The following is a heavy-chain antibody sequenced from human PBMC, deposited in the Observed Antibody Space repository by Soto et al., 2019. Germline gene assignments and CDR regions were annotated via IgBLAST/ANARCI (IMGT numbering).Heavy chain of an antibody. CDR2: INHSGST. CDR3: ARGRYCSSTSCYEDY. Sequence: QVQLQQWGAGLLKPSETLSLTCAVYGGSFSGYYCSWIRQPPGKGLGWFGEINHSGSTNYNPSLKSRVTRSVATSKHQFSLKLSSVTAADTAVYYCARGRYCSSTSCYEDYWGQGTLVTVSS. V-gene: IGHV4-34*01. CDR1: GGSFSGYY. D-gene: IGHD2-2*01. J-gene: IGHJ4*02.